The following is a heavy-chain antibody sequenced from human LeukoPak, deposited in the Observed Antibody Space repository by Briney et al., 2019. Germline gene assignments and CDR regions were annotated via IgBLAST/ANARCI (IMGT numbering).Heavy chain of an antibody. J-gene: IGHJ4*02. Sequence: GGSLRLSCAASGFTFDYYWMHWVRQAPGKGLMWVSRINADGSNTHYADSVKGRFTISRDNAKNTLYLQINGLRVEDTAVYYCVVWGEDRSGHRFDFWGQGTLVTVSS. D-gene: IGHD3-22*01. CDR2: INADGSNT. CDR1: GFTFDYYW. V-gene: IGHV3-74*01. CDR3: VVWGEDRSGHRFDF.